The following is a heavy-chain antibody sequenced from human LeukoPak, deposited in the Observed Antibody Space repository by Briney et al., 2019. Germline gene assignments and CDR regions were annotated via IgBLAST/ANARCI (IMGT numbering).Heavy chain of an antibody. J-gene: IGHJ4*02. V-gene: IGHV3-66*01. CDR1: GFTGSRNY. D-gene: IGHD6-19*01. Sequence: GGSLRLFCSALGFTGSRNYLIWVPQDPAKGLQYSSLIYSGGSTYYADSVKGRFTISRDNSKNTLYLQMNSLRAEDTAVYYCARAVWQGAVAGYFDYWGQGTLVTVSS. CDR3: ARAVWQGAVAGYFDY. CDR2: IYSGGST.